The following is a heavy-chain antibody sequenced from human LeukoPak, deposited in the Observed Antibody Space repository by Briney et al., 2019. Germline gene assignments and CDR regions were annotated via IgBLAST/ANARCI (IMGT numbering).Heavy chain of an antibody. V-gene: IGHV3-7*05. Sequence: PGGSLRLSCAVSGFTFSSSWMSWVRQAPGKGLEWVANIKHDGSEEFYVDSLKGRFTISRDNAKNSLYLQMNSLRVEDTAVYYCAKEAYYYDSSGYYYIDYWGQGTLVTVSS. D-gene: IGHD3-22*01. J-gene: IGHJ4*02. CDR3: AKEAYYYDSSGYYYIDY. CDR2: IKHDGSEE. CDR1: GFTFSSSW.